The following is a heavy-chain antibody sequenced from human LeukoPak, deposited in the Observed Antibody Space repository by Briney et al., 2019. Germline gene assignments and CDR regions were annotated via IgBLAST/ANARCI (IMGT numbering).Heavy chain of an antibody. CDR3: ARAERMTTVVTRAFDI. CDR2: IIPIFGTA. V-gene: IGHV1-69*13. J-gene: IGHJ3*02. CDR1: GGTFSSYA. Sequence: SVKVSCKASGGTFSSYAISWVRQAPGQGLEWMGGIIPIFGTANYAQKFQGRVTITADESTSTAYMELSSLRSEDTAVYYCARAERMTTVVTRAFDIWGQGTMVTVSS. D-gene: IGHD4-23*01.